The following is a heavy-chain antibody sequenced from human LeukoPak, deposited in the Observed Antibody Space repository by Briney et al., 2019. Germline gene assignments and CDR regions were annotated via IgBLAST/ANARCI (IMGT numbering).Heavy chain of an antibody. Sequence: SGGSLRLSCAASGFTFSRNAMTWVRQAPGKGLEWVSSIHGNGGDTYYADSVKGRFTISRDNSKNTLYLQMNSRRAEDTAVYYCAKGGYCSSTSCYTSWFDPWGQGTLVTVSS. CDR2: IHGNGGDT. V-gene: IGHV3-23*01. CDR3: AKGGYCSSTSCYTSWFDP. D-gene: IGHD2-2*02. CDR1: GFTFSRNA. J-gene: IGHJ5*02.